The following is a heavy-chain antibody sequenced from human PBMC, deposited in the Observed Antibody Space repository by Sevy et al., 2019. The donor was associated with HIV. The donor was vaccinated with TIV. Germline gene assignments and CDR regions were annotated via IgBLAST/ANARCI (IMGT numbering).Heavy chain of an antibody. D-gene: IGHD2-2*01. J-gene: IGHJ6*02. CDR1: GSSFNTYW. CDR2: IKRDGSEK. Sequence: GGSLRLSCAASGSSFNTYWMSWVRQAPGQGLEWVAHIKRDGSEKYYVDSVRGRFTISRDNAKNSLYLQMNSLRAEDTAVYYCARDCSSTSCLWGLDVWGQGTTVTVS. CDR3: ARDCSSTSCLWGLDV. V-gene: IGHV3-7*03.